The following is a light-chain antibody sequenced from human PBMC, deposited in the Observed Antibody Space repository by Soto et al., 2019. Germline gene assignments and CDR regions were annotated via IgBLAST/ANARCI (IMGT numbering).Light chain of an antibody. V-gene: IGLV2-14*01. J-gene: IGLJ1*01. CDR2: EVT. CDR3: SSLSGGNIRV. CDR1: SSDVGGYNF. Sequence: QSVLTQPASVSGSPGQSIAISCTGTSSDVGGYNFVSWYQQHPDKAPKLIVYEVTHRPSGVSNRFSGSKSGNTASPTISGLQGEDEADYYCSSLSGGNIRVFGTGTKVTVL.